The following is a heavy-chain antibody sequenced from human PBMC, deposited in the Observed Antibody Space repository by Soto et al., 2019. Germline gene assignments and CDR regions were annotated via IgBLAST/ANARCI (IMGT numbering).Heavy chain of an antibody. V-gene: IGHV5-51*01. CDR1: GYRFTNYW. J-gene: IGHJ3*02. CDR2: IYPGDSDT. Sequence: GESLKISCKGSGYRFTNYWIGWVRQMPGKGLEWMGIIYPGDSDTRYSPSFQDQVTISADKSINTAYLQWSSLKASDTAMYYCARHGSGSFDAFDIWGQGTMVTVSS. CDR3: ARHGSGSFDAFDI. D-gene: IGHD3-22*01.